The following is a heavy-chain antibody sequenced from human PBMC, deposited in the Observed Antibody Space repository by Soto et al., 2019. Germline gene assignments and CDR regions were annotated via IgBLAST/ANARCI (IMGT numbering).Heavy chain of an antibody. CDR1: GYTFTSYA. J-gene: IGHJ5*02. D-gene: IGHD2-2*01. CDR3: ARARGDIVVVPAAIWWFDP. Sequence: ASVKVSCKASGYTFTSYAMNWVRQAPGQGLEWMGWINTNTGNPTYAQGFTGRFVFSLDTSVSTAYLQISSLKAEDTAVYYCARARGDIVVVPAAIWWFDPWGQGTLVTVSS. V-gene: IGHV7-4-1*02. CDR2: INTNTGNP.